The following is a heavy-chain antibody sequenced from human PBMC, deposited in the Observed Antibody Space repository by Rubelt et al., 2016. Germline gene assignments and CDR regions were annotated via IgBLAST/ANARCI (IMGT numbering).Heavy chain of an antibody. CDR3: ARGPPIVPVPGAGYYYMDV. V-gene: IGHV4-34*02. CDR1: GGSLGHNY. D-gene: IGHD2-2*01. J-gene: IGHJ6*03. Sequence: QVQLQQWGAGLVEPSETLSLTCGVSGGSLGHNYWTWVRQPPGKGLEWLGEVHSGGSTNYNPSLKGRITMSVDTSKKQFSRVLSSGTAAETAVYYCARGPPIVPVPGAGYYYMDVWGEGTTVTVSS. CDR2: VHSGGST.